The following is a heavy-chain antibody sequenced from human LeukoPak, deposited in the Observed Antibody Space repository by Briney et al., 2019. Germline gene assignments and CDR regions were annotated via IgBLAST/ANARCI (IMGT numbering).Heavy chain of an antibody. Sequence: GGSLRLSCTASGFTFGDYAMSWFRQAPGKGLEWVGFIRSKAYGGTTEYAASVKGRFTISRDDSKSIAYLQMNSLKTEDTAVYYCTRDPATYYYDSSGYYFDWGQGTLVTVSS. J-gene: IGHJ4*02. V-gene: IGHV3-49*03. D-gene: IGHD3-22*01. CDR2: IRSKAYGGTT. CDR1: GFTFGDYA. CDR3: TRDPATYYYDSSGYYFD.